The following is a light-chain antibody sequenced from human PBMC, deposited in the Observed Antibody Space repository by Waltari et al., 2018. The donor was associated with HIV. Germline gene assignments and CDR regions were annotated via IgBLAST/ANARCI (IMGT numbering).Light chain of an antibody. Sequence: QSALTQPASVSGSPGQSLTITCTGTNRNIGFFNLVSWYQQYPGKAPQIIIYGVTSRPPGVSNRFSGSKSGNTASLTISGLQTDDEAEYYCNSYSSDDTVVFGGGTKLTVL. CDR1: NRNIGFFNL. J-gene: IGLJ2*01. CDR3: NSYSSDDTVV. CDR2: GVT. V-gene: IGLV2-14*01.